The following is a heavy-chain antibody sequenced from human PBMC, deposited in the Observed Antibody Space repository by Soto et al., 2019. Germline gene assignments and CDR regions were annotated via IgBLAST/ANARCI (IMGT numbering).Heavy chain of an antibody. Sequence: GGSLRLSCAASGFTFSSYGMHWVRQAPGKGLGWVAVISSDGTNKYYAESVKGRFTISRDNSKNTLYLQMNSLSTGDTAVYYCAKGIGYGDYAAGYWGQGTLVTVSS. D-gene: IGHD4-17*01. CDR1: GFTFSSYG. CDR3: AKGIGYGDYAAGY. CDR2: ISSDGTNK. V-gene: IGHV3-30*18. J-gene: IGHJ4*02.